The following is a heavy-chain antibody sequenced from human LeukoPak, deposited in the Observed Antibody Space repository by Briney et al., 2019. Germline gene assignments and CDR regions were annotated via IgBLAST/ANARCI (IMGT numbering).Heavy chain of an antibody. CDR2: MYISGST. V-gene: IGHV4-4*07. CDR1: GVSITNYY. CDR3: ARDYLVGAPLDS. Sequence: SETLSLTCTVSGVSITNYYWAWIRQPAGKGLEWIGRMYISGSTNYNPPLKSRVTISIDKTKNQFSLRLRSVTAADTAVYYCARDYLVGAPLDSWGQGTLVTVSS. D-gene: IGHD1-26*01. J-gene: IGHJ4*02.